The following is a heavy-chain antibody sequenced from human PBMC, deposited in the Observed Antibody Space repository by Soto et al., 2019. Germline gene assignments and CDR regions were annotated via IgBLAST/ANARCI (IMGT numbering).Heavy chain of an antibody. D-gene: IGHD6-6*01. Sequence: PGGSLRLSCAASGFTFSSYGMHWVRQAPGKGLEWVAVIWYDGSNKYYADSVKGRFTISRDNSKNTLYLQMNSLRAEDTAVYYCASQEYSSSSVQHWGQGTLVTAPQ. J-gene: IGHJ1*01. CDR3: ASQEYSSSSVQH. CDR2: IWYDGSNK. V-gene: IGHV3-33*01. CDR1: GFTFSSYG.